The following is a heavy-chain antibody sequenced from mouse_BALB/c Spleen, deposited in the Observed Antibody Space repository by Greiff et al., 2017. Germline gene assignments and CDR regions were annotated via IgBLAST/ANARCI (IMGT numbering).Heavy chain of an antibody. CDR1: GFTFSSFG. Sequence: EVQLVESGGGLVQPGGSRKLSCAASGFTFSSFGMHWVRQAPEKGLEWVAYISSGSSTIYYADTVKGRFTISRDNPKNTLFLQMTSLRSEDTAMYYCARERDWRYFDYWGQGTTLTVSS. D-gene: IGHD4-1*01. V-gene: IGHV5-17*02. J-gene: IGHJ2*01. CDR2: ISSGSSTI. CDR3: ARERDWRYFDY.